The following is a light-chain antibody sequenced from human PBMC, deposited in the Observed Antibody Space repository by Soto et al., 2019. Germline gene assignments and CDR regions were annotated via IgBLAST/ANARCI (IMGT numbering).Light chain of an antibody. V-gene: IGKV1-39*01. CDR1: QGIDTY. CDR2: AAS. Sequence: DIKMTQSPSSLSASVGDRVTITCRASQGIDTYLNWYLQKPGKAPKLLIYAASSLQYGVPSRFSGSGSGTDFTLTISSLQPEDFATYYCQQSYSAWTFGQGTEVEMK. CDR3: QQSYSAWT. J-gene: IGKJ1*01.